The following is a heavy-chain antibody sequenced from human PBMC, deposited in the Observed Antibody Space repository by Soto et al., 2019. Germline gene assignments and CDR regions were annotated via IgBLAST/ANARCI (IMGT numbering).Heavy chain of an antibody. CDR3: ARDRVTMYYYDSSGLGNGMDV. Sequence: GASVKVSCKASGYTFTSYYMHWVRQAPGQGLEWMGIINPSGGSTSYAQKFQGRVTMTRDTSTSTVYMELSSLRSEDTAVYYCARDRVTMYYYDSSGLGNGMDVWGQGTTVTVSS. V-gene: IGHV1-46*01. CDR2: INPSGGST. D-gene: IGHD3-22*01. J-gene: IGHJ6*02. CDR1: GYTFTSYY.